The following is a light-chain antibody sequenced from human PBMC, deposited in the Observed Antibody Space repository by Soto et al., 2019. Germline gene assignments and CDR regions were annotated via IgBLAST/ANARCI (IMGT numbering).Light chain of an antibody. CDR2: GTS. Sequence: DVQMTQSPSFLSASVGDRVTISCRASQAINTYLNGYQQKPGKAAKLLIYGTSDLQNGVPSWFSGGGSGTDLTLTLRSLQPEDFATYCRESYSTPVITCGQGTRQE. V-gene: IGKV1-39*01. CDR1: QAINTY. J-gene: IGKJ5*01. CDR3: RESYSTPVIT.